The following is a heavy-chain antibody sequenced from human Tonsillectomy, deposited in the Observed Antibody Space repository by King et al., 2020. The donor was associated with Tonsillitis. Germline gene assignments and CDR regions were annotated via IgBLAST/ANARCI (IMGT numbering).Heavy chain of an antibody. J-gene: IGHJ5*02. Sequence: VQLVESGAEVKKPGASVKVSCKASGYTFTSYGISWVRQAPGQGLEWMGWISAYNGNTNCAQKLQGRGTMTTDTSTSTAYKELRSLGSDDTAVFYCARAFVLLWFGESPPHWFDPWGQGTLVTVSS. CDR1: GYTFTSYG. D-gene: IGHD3-10*01. CDR3: ARAFVLLWFGESPPHWFDP. CDR2: ISAYNGNT. V-gene: IGHV1-18*01.